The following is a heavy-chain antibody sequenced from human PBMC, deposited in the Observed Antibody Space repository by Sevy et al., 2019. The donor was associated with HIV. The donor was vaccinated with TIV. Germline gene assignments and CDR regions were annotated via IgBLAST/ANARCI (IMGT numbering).Heavy chain of an antibody. V-gene: IGHV3-30*04. CDR2: ISCDGSNK. CDR3: ARSFGRTIFGVVDDAFDI. Sequence: GGSLRLSCAASGFTFSSYAMHWVRQAPGKGLEWVAVISCDGSNKYYADSVKGRFTISRDNSKNTLYLQMNSLRAEDTAVYYCARSFGRTIFGVVDDAFDIWGQGTMVTVSS. D-gene: IGHD3-3*01. J-gene: IGHJ3*02. CDR1: GFTFSSYA.